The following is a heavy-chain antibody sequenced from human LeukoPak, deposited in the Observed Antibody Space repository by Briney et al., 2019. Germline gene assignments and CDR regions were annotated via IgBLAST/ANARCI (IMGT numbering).Heavy chain of an antibody. V-gene: IGHV5-51*01. Sequence: GESLKISCKGSGYGFTSYWIGWVRQMPGKDLDWMGIIYPGDSDTRYSPSFQGQVTISADKSISTAYLQWSSLKASDTAMYYCATMGIAARNRLDYWGQGTLVTVSS. J-gene: IGHJ4*02. CDR3: ATMGIAARNRLDY. D-gene: IGHD6-25*01. CDR1: GYGFTSYW. CDR2: IYPGDSDT.